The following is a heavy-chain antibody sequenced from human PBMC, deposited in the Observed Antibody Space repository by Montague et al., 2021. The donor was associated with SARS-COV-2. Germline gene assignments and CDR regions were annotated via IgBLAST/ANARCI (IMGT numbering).Heavy chain of an antibody. J-gene: IGHJ6*02. Sequence: SETLSLTCTVSGGSISSSSYYWGWIRQPPGKGLEGIGSIYYTGSTYYTPSLKGRVTILVDPSKNQFSLKLSSVTAADPAVYYCARDTRIAMLVVVTRYGLDVWGQGTTVTVSS. D-gene: IGHD3-22*01. V-gene: IGHV4-39*07. CDR1: GGSISSSSYY. CDR3: ARDTRIAMLVVVTRYGLDV. CDR2: IYYTGST.